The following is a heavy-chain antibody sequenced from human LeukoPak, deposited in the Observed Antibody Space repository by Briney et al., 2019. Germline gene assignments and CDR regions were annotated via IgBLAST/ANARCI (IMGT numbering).Heavy chain of an antibody. J-gene: IGHJ4*02. Sequence: GGSLRLSCAASGFTFSSYGMHWVRQAPGKGLEWVAVIWYDGSNKYYADSVKGRFTISRDNSKNTLYLQMNSLRAEDTAVYYCARGYFDWLLYDYWGQGTLVTVSS. CDR2: IWYDGSNK. CDR1: GFTFSSYG. CDR3: ARGYFDWLLYDY. V-gene: IGHV3-33*01. D-gene: IGHD3-9*01.